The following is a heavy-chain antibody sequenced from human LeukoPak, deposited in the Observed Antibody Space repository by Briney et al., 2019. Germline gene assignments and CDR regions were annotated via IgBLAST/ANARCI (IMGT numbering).Heavy chain of an antibody. D-gene: IGHD6-19*01. Sequence: GASVKVSCKASGYTFTSYDINWVRQATGQGLEWMGWMNPNSGNTGYAQKFQGRVTMTRNTSISTAYMELSSLRSEDTAVYYCARAIGGQWLVYYYYGMDVWGQGTTVTVSS. CDR1: GYTFTSYD. CDR2: MNPNSGNT. V-gene: IGHV1-8*01. CDR3: ARAIGGQWLVYYYYGMDV. J-gene: IGHJ6*02.